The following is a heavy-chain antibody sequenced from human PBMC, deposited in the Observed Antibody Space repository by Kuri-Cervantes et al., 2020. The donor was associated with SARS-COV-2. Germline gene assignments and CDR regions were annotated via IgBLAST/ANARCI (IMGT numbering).Heavy chain of an antibody. CDR1: GYTFTGYY. CDR2: INPNSGGT. J-gene: IGHJ3*02. D-gene: IGHD6-19*01. V-gene: IGHV1-2*02. CDR3: ARDLEAVAGGAFDI. Sequence: ASVKVSCKASGYTFTGYYMHWVRQAPGQGLEWMGWINPNSGGTNYAQKFQGRVTMTRDTSISTAYMELSRLRSDDTAVYYCARDLEAVAGGAFDIWGQGTMVTVSS.